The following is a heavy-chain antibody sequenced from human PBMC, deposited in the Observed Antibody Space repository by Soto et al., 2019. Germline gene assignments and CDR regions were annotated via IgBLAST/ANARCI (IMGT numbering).Heavy chain of an antibody. J-gene: IGHJ6*02. Sequence: GGSLRLSCAASGFTFSSYGMHWVRQAPGKGLEWVAVISYDGSNKYYADSVKGRFTISRDNSKNTLYLQMNSLRAEDTAVYYCAKGSEVVTYYYYRMDVWGQGTTVTVSS. CDR3: AKGSEVVTYYYYRMDV. CDR1: GFTFSSYG. CDR2: ISYDGSNK. D-gene: IGHD2-21*02. V-gene: IGHV3-30*18.